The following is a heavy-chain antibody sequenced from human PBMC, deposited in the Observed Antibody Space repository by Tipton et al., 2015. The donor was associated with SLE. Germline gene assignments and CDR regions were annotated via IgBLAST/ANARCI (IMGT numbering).Heavy chain of an antibody. CDR1: GGSISSYY. J-gene: IGHJ3*02. D-gene: IGHD3-10*01. Sequence: TLSLTCTVSGGSISSYYWSWIRQPPGKGLEWIGYIYYSGSTNYNPSLKSRVTISVDTSKNQFSLKLSSVTAADTAVYYCASSLRLWLGEGDAFDIWGQGTMVTVSS. V-gene: IGHV4-59*01. CDR3: ASSLRLWLGEGDAFDI. CDR2: IYYSGST.